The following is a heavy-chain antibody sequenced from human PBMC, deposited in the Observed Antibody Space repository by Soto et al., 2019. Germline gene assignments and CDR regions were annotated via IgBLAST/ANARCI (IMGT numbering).Heavy chain of an antibody. D-gene: IGHD3-10*01. V-gene: IGHV3-33*01. CDR2: IWYDGSNE. Sequence: GGSLRLSCAASGFTFNNYGIHWVRQAPGKGLEWVAVIWYDGSNENYADSVKGRFTISRDNSKNTLYLQMNSLRADDTAVYFCARSFCSPYFYYGLDVWGQGTTVTVSS. J-gene: IGHJ6*02. CDR3: ARSFCSPYFYYGLDV. CDR1: GFTFNNYG.